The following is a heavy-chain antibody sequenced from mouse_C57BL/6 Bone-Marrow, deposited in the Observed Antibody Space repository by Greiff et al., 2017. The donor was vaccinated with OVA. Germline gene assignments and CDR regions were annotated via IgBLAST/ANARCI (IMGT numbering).Heavy chain of an antibody. J-gene: IGHJ2*01. CDR1: GFSFNTYA. CDR3: VRGGTGFDY. Sequence: EVQLVESGGGLVQPKGSLKLSCAASGFSFNTYAMNWVRQAPGKGLEWVARIRSKSNNYATYYADSVKDRFTISRDDSESMLYLQMNNLNTEDTAMYYCVRGGTGFDYWGQGTTLTVSS. D-gene: IGHD4-1*01. V-gene: IGHV10-1*01. CDR2: IRSKSNNYAT.